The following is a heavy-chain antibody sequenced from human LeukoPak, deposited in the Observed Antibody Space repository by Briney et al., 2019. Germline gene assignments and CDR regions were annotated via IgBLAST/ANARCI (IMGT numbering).Heavy chain of an antibody. Sequence: SVKVSCKASGGTFSSYAISWVRQAPGQGLEWMGGIIPIFGTANYAQKFQGRVTITADESTSTAYMELSSLRSEDTAVYYCASTTSITMVRGVITSFDYWGQGTLVTVSS. CDR3: ASTTSITMVRGVITSFDY. CDR1: GGTFSSYA. J-gene: IGHJ4*02. CDR2: IIPIFGTA. D-gene: IGHD3-10*01. V-gene: IGHV1-69*13.